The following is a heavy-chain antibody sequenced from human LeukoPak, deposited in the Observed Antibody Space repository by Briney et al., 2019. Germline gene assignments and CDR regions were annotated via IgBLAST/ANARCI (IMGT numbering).Heavy chain of an antibody. CDR3: ASPPLWFGELRNTFDY. Sequence: GGSLRLSCAASGFTFSSYAMHLVRQAPGKGLEWVAVISYDGSNKYYADSVKGRFTISRDNTKNTLYLQMNSLRAEDTAVYYCASPPLWFGELRNTFDYWGQGTLVTVSS. CDR2: ISYDGSNK. D-gene: IGHD3-10*01. V-gene: IGHV3-30-3*01. CDR1: GFTFSSYA. J-gene: IGHJ4*02.